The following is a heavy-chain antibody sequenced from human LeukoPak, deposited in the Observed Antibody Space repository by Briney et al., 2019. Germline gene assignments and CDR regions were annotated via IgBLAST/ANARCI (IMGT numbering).Heavy chain of an antibody. D-gene: IGHD5-18*01. CDR1: VYTLTELS. V-gene: IGHV1-24*01. CDR2: FDPEDGET. CDR3: ATDYDSYGYGHDASEI. Sequence: ASVKVSCKVSVYTLTELSMQWVRQAPGKGLEWMGGFDPEDGETIYAQKFQGRVTMTEDTSTDTAYMELSSLRFEDTAVYYCATDYDSYGYGHDASEIWGQGTMVTVSS. J-gene: IGHJ3*02.